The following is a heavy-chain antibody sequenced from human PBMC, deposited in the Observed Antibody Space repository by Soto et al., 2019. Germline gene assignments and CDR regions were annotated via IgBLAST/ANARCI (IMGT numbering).Heavy chain of an antibody. CDR1: GFTFSSYW. CDR2: IKQDGSEK. CDR3: ARAVQLAAIVVVSPFDY. V-gene: IGHV3-7*05. Sequence: GGSLRLSCAASGFTFSSYWMSWVRQAPGKGLEWVANIKQDGSEKYYVDSVKGRLTISRDNAKNSLYLQMTSLRAEDTAVYYCARAVQLAAIVVVSPFDYWGQGTLVTVSS. J-gene: IGHJ4*02. D-gene: IGHD3-22*01.